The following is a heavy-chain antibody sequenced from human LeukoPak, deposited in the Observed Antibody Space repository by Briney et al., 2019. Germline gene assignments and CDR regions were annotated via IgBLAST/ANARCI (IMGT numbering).Heavy chain of an antibody. J-gene: IGHJ4*02. CDR3: ATGATTGTFDY. D-gene: IGHD1-26*01. CDR2: IYYSGST. Sequence: SETLSLTCTVSGGSISSSSYYWGWIRQPPGKGLEWIGSIYYSGSTYYNPSLKSRVTISVDTSKNQFSLKLSSVTAADTAVYYCATGATTGTFDYWGRGTLVTVSS. V-gene: IGHV4-39*07. CDR1: GGSISSSSYY.